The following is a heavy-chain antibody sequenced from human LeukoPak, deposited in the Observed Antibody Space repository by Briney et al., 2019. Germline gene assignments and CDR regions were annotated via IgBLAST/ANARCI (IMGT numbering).Heavy chain of an antibody. Sequence: ASMKVSCKASGGTFSSYAISWVRQAPGQGLEWMGGIIPIFGTANYAQKFQGRVTITADESTSTAYMELSSLRSEDTAVYYCASLCSGGSCSFHWFDPWGQGTLVTVSS. V-gene: IGHV1-69*13. CDR1: GGTFSSYA. CDR2: IIPIFGTA. J-gene: IGHJ5*02. CDR3: ASLCSGGSCSFHWFDP. D-gene: IGHD2-15*01.